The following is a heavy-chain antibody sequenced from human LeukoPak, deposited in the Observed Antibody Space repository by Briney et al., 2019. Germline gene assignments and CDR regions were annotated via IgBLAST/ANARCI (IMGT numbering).Heavy chain of an antibody. CDR3: ARGARRIILWFGERFDP. CDR1: GGSFSGYY. V-gene: IGHV4-34*01. CDR2: INHSGST. D-gene: IGHD3-10*01. Sequence: SETLSLTCAVYGGSFSGYYWSWIRQPPGKGLEWIGDINHSGSTNYNPSLKSRVTISVDTSKNQFSLKLSSVTAADTAVYYCARGARRIILWFGERFDPWGQGTLVTVSS. J-gene: IGHJ5*02.